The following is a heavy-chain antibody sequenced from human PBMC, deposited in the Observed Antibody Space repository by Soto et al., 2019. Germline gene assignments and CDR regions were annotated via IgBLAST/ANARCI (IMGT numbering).Heavy chain of an antibody. CDR1: GFTVSSNY. V-gene: IGHV3-66*01. CDR2: IYSGGST. D-gene: IGHD3-10*01. Sequence: PGGSLRLSCAASGFTVSSNYMSWVRQAPGKGLEWVSVIYSGGSTYYADSVKGRFTISRDNSKNTLYLQMNSLRAEDTAVYYCARDSRYSRRFGEPPPSWGQGTLVTVSS. J-gene: IGHJ4*02. CDR3: ARDSRYSRRFGEPPPS.